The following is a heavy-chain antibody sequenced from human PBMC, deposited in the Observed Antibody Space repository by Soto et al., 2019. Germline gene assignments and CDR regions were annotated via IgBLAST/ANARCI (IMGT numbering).Heavy chain of an antibody. D-gene: IGHD6-19*01. V-gene: IGHV3-23*01. CDR2: ISCCGGST. Sequence: EVQLLESGGGVVQPGGSLRLSCEASGFNFKKFAMGWVRQAPGQGLEWVSGISCCGGSTFYADSVKGRFSLARDDSKNTLSLQLTRLRVEDTAHYYRAKADGEQWLIPHLDNWGQGTLVTVS. J-gene: IGHJ4*02. CDR1: GFNFKKFA. CDR3: AKADGEQWLIPHLDN.